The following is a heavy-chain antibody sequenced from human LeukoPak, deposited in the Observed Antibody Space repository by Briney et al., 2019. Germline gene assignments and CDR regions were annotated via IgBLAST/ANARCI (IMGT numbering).Heavy chain of an antibody. Sequence: SETLSLTCTVSGGSISGYFWSWIRQPPGKGLEWIGYIYYSGSTNYNPSLKSRVTISVDTSKNQFSLKLSSVTAADTAVYYCARVFVYGDYRNDYWGQGTLVTVSS. CDR3: ARVFVYGDYRNDY. J-gene: IGHJ4*02. D-gene: IGHD4-17*01. CDR2: IYYSGST. V-gene: IGHV4-59*12. CDR1: GGSISGYF.